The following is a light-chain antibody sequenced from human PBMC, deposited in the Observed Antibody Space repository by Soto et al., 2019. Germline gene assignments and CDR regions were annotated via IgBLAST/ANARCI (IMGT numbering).Light chain of an antibody. V-gene: IGLV2-14*01. CDR3: CSYTSSTTWV. CDR2: EVN. Sequence: QSVLTQPASVSGSPGQSITISCSGHSSDVGGYDYVSWYHHHPGKAPKLIIYEVNNRPSGVSNRFSGSKSANTASLTISGLQAEDEADYYCCSYTSSTTWVFGGGTKLTVL. CDR1: SSDVGGYDY. J-gene: IGLJ3*02.